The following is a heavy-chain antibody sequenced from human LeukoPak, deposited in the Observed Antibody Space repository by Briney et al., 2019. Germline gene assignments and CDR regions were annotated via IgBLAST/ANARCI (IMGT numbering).Heavy chain of an antibody. D-gene: IGHD2-21*02. CDR2: ISSDENNK. Sequence: GGSLRLSCAASGFTFSSYVMHWVRQAPGKGLEWVALISSDENNKYHADSVRGRFTISRDNSKNALFLQMNSLRPEDTAVYYCASKWFCGGDCYYQIDFWGQGTLVTVSS. V-gene: IGHV3-30*03. CDR3: ASKWFCGGDCYYQIDF. J-gene: IGHJ4*02. CDR1: GFTFSSYV.